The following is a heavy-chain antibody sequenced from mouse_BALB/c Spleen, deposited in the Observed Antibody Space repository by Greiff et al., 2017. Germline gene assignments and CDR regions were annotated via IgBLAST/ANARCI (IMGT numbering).Heavy chain of an antibody. CDR3: ARSLTTSGGFAY. J-gene: IGHJ3*01. Sequence: VQLQQSGPELVKPGASVKISCKASGYSFTGYYMHWVKQSHVKSLEWIGRINPYNGATSYNQNFKDKASLTVDKSSSTAYMELHSLTSEDSAVYYCARSLTTSGGFAYWGQGTLVTVSA. CDR2: INPYNGAT. D-gene: IGHD2-13*01. CDR1: GYSFTGYY. V-gene: IGHV1-31*01.